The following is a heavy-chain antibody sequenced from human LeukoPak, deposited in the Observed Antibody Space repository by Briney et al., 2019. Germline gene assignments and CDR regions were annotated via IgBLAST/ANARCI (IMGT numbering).Heavy chain of an antibody. Sequence: GGSLRLSCAASGFTFSSYAMSWVRQAPGKGLEWVSAISGSGGSTYYADSVKGRFTISRDNSKNTPYLQMNSLRAEDTAVYYCAKGYEGLLWFGDAFDIWGQGTMVTVSS. CDR3: AKGYEGLLWFGDAFDI. J-gene: IGHJ3*02. CDR1: GFTFSSYA. CDR2: ISGSGGST. D-gene: IGHD3-10*01. V-gene: IGHV3-23*01.